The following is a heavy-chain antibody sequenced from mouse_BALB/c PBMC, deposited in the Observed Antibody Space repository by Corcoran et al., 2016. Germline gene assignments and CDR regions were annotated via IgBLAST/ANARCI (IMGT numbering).Heavy chain of an antibody. Sequence: EVQLQQSGAELVKPGASVKLSCTASGFNIKDTYMHWVKQRPEQGLEWIGRIDPANGNTKYDPKFQGKATITADTSSNTAYLQRSSLTSDDTAVYYCANLRSIDYWGQGTTLTVSS. D-gene: IGHD2-12*01. CDR1: GFNIKDTY. J-gene: IGHJ2*01. CDR2: IDPANGNT. V-gene: IGHV14-3*02. CDR3: ANLRSIDY.